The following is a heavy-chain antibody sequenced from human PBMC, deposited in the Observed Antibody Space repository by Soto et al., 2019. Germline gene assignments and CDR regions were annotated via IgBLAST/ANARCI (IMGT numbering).Heavy chain of an antibody. CDR1: GYTLTELS. CDR3: ATSPLYCSGGSCYSGAEYFQH. CDR2: FDPEDGET. V-gene: IGHV1-24*01. Sequence: QVPLVQSGAEVKKPGASVKVSCKVSGYTLTELSMHWVRQAPGKGLEWMGGFDPEDGETIYAQKFQGRVTMTEDTSTDTAYMELSSLRSEDTAVYYCATSPLYCSGGSCYSGAEYFQHWGQGTLVTVSS. D-gene: IGHD2-15*01. J-gene: IGHJ1*01.